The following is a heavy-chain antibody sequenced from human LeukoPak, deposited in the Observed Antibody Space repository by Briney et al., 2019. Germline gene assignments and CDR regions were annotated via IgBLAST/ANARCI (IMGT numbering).Heavy chain of an antibody. CDR1: GFTFDDYA. J-gene: IGHJ4*02. CDR2: INWNSGGI. V-gene: IGHV3-9*01. D-gene: IGHD3-3*01. CDR3: AKGSRSIFGVISRWYFDF. Sequence: GRTLRLSCAASGFTFDDYAMHWVRQAPGKGLEWVSGINWNSGGIEYADSVKGRFTISRDNAKNSLYLQMNSLRPEDTALYYCAKGSRSIFGVISRWYFDFWGQGTLASVSS.